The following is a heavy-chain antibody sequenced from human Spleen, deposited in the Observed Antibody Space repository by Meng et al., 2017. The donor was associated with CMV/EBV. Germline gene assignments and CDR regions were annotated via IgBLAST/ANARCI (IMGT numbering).Heavy chain of an antibody. CDR3: ARDRRQSIAARQHSYGMDV. D-gene: IGHD6-6*01. J-gene: IGHJ6*02. V-gene: IGHV3-48*04. CDR2: ISSSSSTI. Sequence: GGSLRLSCAASGFTFSSYSMNWVRQAPGKGLEWVSYISSSSSTIYYADSVKGRFTISRDNAKNSLYLQMNSLRAEDTAVYYCARDRRQSIAARQHSYGMDVWGQGTTVTVSS. CDR1: GFTFSSYS.